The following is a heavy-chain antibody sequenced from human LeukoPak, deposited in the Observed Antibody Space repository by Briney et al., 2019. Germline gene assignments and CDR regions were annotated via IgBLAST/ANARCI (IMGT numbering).Heavy chain of an antibody. Sequence: SETLSLTCTVSGGSISSFYWSWIRQPPGKGLEWIGYVYYSGSSNDNPSLKSRVTISVDMANNQSSLELRSVTAADTAVYYCARGPRSELGYYTGLDYWGQGTLVTVSS. CDR3: ARGPRSELGYYTGLDY. D-gene: IGHD3-3*01. CDR1: GGSISSFY. J-gene: IGHJ4*02. CDR2: VYYSGSS. V-gene: IGHV4-59*01.